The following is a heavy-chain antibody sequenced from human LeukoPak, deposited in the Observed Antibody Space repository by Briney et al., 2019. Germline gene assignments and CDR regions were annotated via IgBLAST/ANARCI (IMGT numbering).Heavy chain of an antibody. Sequence: SETLSLTCTVSGGSISSPYWSWIRQPPGKGLEWIGYIYYSGSTNYNPSLKSRVTTSVATSKNQFPLKLSCVTAADTAVYYCARLGILGGTYYFDYWGQGTLVTVSS. V-gene: IGHV4-59*11. CDR3: ARLGILGGTYYFDY. CDR1: GGSISSPY. CDR2: IYYSGST. J-gene: IGHJ4*02. D-gene: IGHD1-1*01.